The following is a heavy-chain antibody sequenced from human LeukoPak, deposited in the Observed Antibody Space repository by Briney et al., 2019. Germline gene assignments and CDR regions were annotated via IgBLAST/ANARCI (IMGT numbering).Heavy chain of an antibody. Sequence: PGGSLRLSCTASGFTFNTYSMNWVRQAPGKGLEWVSYVSSSSRTIYYADSVKGRFTISRDNAKNSLYLQMNSLRAEDTAVYYCARDRDRYNWNYVYYFDYWGQGTLVTVSS. D-gene: IGHD1-7*01. CDR2: VSSSSRTI. CDR3: ARDRDRYNWNYVYYFDY. V-gene: IGHV3-48*04. CDR1: GFTFNTYS. J-gene: IGHJ4*02.